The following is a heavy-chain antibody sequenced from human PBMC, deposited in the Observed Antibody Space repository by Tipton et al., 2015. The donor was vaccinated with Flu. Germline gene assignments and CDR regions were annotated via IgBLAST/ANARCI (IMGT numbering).Heavy chain of an antibody. V-gene: IGHV4-31*03. CDR3: ATLAITALYDFDY. Sequence: TLSLTCTVSGASLSGGGYYWSWIRQYPGKGLEWIGHILGNGNTFYKPSLKSRFTLSLDTSKTQFSLNVTSVTAADTAVYYCATLAITALYDFDYWGQGTLVTAS. CDR1: GASLSGGGYY. J-gene: IGHJ4*02. CDR2: ILGNGNT. D-gene: IGHD1-20*01.